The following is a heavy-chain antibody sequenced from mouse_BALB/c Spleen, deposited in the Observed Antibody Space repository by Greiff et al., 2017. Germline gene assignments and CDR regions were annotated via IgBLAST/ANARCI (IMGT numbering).Heavy chain of an antibody. CDR1: GFTFSSYA. V-gene: IGHV5-6-5*01. CDR3: ARDYIYAMDY. D-gene: IGHD1-1*01. CDR2: ISSGGST. Sequence: EVMLVESGGGLVKPGGSLKLSCAASGFTFSSYAMSWVRQTPEKRLEWVASISSGGSTYYPDSVKGRFTISRDNARNILYLQMSSLRSEDTAMYYCARDYIYAMDYWGQGTSVTVSS. J-gene: IGHJ4*01.